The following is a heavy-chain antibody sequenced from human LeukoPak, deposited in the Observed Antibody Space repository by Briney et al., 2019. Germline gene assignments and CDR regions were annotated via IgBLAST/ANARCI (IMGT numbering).Heavy chain of an antibody. J-gene: IGHJ3*02. D-gene: IGHD3-16*01. CDR2: INHSGST. CDR1: GGSFSGYY. CDR3: ARGFGAFDI. Sequence: SETLSLTCAVYGGSFSGYYWSWIRQPPGKGLEWIGEINHSGSTNYNPSLKSRVTISVDTSKNQFSLKLSSVTAADTAVYYCARGFGAFDIWGQGAMVTVSS. V-gene: IGHV4-34*01.